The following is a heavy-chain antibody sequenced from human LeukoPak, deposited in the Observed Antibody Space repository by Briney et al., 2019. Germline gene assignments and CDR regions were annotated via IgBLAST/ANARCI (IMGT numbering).Heavy chain of an antibody. V-gene: IGHV3-23*01. J-gene: IGHJ3*02. CDR1: XFXFSXYW. D-gene: IGHD6-25*01. Sequence: XXLSXAAXXFXFSXYWMYWVRQAPGKGLEWVSAISGSGGSTYYADSVKGRFTISRDNSKNTLYLQMNSLRAEDTAVYYCAKDPGSAAEDAFDIWGQGTMVTVSS. CDR3: AKDPGSAAEDAFDI. CDR2: ISGSGGST.